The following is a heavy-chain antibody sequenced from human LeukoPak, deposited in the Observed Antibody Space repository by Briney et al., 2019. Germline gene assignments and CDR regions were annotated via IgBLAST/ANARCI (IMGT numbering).Heavy chain of an antibody. CDR3: ASLANILDTAMDDY. D-gene: IGHD5-18*01. V-gene: IGHV4-39*01. CDR2: IYYSGTT. J-gene: IGHJ4*02. CDR1: GGSISSSVYY. Sequence: PSETLSLTCTVSGGSISSSVYYWGWIRQPPGKGLEWIGSIYYSGTTYYNPSLMSRVTISVDTSKNQFSLKLSSVTAADTAVYYCASLANILDTAMDDYWGQGTLVTVSS.